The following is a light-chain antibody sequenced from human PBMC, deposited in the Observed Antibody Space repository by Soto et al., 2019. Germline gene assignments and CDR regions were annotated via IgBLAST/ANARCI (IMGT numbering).Light chain of an antibody. V-gene: IGKV1D-12*01. Sequence: DIRMIQSPSSVYASVGDRVTVACRSSQAIAGWLAWYQQKPGKAPRLLIYGTSTLQSGVPSRFSGSGSGTDFTLTINSLQPEDFATYYCQQAYSFPLTFGGGTKVDIK. CDR2: GTS. J-gene: IGKJ4*01. CDR1: QAIAGW. CDR3: QQAYSFPLT.